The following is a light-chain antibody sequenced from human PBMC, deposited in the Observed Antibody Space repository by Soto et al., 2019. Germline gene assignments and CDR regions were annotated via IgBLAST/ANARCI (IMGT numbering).Light chain of an antibody. Sequence: LVLTPSPGTLSLSPVERATLSCRASQSVTSRSLAWYQQKPGQAPRLLIYAASSRATGITDRFSGGGSGTDFTLTISRLEPEDFAVYYCQHYSSSRWTFGQGTKVDI. CDR2: AAS. CDR1: QSVTSRS. V-gene: IGKV3-20*01. J-gene: IGKJ1*01. CDR3: QHYSSSRWT.